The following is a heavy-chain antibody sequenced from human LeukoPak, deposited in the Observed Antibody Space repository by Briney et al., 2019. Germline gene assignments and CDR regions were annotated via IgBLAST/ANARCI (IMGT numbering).Heavy chain of an antibody. V-gene: IGHV3-21*01. Sequence: GGSLRLSCAASGFTFSSYNTNWVRQAPGKGLEWVSSISSSSSYIYYADSVKGRFTISRDNAKNSLYLQMNSLRAEDTAVYYCARLFRQQLVEQIDYWGQGTLVTVSS. CDR3: ARLFRQQLVEQIDY. D-gene: IGHD6-13*01. J-gene: IGHJ4*02. CDR2: ISSSSSYI. CDR1: GFTFSSYN.